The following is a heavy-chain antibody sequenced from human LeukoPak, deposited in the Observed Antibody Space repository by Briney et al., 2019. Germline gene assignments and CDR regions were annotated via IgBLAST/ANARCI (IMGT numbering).Heavy chain of an antibody. V-gene: IGHV3-23*01. CDR3: AKGVRRSSDYSSPVDY. D-gene: IGHD3-22*01. J-gene: IGHJ4*02. CDR1: GFTFSSYA. Sequence: GGSLRLSCAASGFTFSSYAMSWVRQAPGKGLEWVSAISGSGGSTYYADSVKGRFTIPRDNSRNTLYLQMNSLRAEDTAVYYCAKGVRRSSDYSSPVDYWGQGTLITVSS. CDR2: ISGSGGST.